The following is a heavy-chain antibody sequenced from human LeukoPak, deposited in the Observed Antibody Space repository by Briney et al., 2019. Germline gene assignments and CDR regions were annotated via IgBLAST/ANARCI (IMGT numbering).Heavy chain of an antibody. CDR3: ASRSSTSFMFY. D-gene: IGHD2-2*01. CDR1: GGPFSGYY. Sequence: SETLSLTCAVYGGPFSGYYWSWIRQPPGKGLEWIGEINHSGSTNYNPSLKSRVTISVDTSKNQFSLKLSSVTAADTAVYYCASRSSTSFMFYWGQGTLVTVSS. J-gene: IGHJ4*02. V-gene: IGHV4-34*01. CDR2: INHSGST.